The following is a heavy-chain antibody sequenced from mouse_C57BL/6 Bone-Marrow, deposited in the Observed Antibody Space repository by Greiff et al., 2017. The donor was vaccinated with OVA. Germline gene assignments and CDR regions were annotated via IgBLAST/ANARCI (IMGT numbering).Heavy chain of an antibody. V-gene: IGHV1-64*01. Sequence: VKLQESGAELVKPGASVKLSCKASGYTFTSYWMHWVKQRPGQGLEWIGMIHPNSGSTNYNEKFKSKATLTVDKSSSTAYMQLSSLTSEDSAVYYCASNYYGSSYVDYWGQGTTLTVSS. CDR3: ASNYYGSSYVDY. CDR1: GYTFTSYW. J-gene: IGHJ2*01. D-gene: IGHD1-1*01. CDR2: IHPNSGST.